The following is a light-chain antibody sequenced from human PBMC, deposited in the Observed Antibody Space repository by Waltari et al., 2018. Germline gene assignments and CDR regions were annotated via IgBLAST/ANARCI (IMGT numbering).Light chain of an antibody. CDR1: SLRSYY. J-gene: IGLJ2*01. CDR3: HSRDASGVGGS. CDR2: DKN. Sequence: AMGQTVRITCQGDSLRSYYASWYQQRPGQAPILVMYDKNNRPSGVPDRFSGSSSHNTASLTITGAQAEDEASYYCHSRDASGVGGSFGGGTKLTVL. V-gene: IGLV3-19*01.